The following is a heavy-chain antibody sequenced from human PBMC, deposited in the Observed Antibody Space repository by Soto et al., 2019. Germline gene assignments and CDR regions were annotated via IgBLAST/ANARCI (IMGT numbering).Heavy chain of an antibody. CDR3: ARHPPVYDFWSGYYSETDYYGMDV. CDR1: GYSFTSYW. Sequence: GEALKISCKGSGYSFTSYWISWERQMPGKVLEWMGRIDPSDSYTNYSPSFQGHVTISADKSISTAYLQWSSLKASDTAMYYCARHPPVYDFWSGYYSETDYYGMDVWGQGXTVTVSS. CDR2: IDPSDSYT. V-gene: IGHV5-10-1*01. J-gene: IGHJ6*02. D-gene: IGHD3-3*01.